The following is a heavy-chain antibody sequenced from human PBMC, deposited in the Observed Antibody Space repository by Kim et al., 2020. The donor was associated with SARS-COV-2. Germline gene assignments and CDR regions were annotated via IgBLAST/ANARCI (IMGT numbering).Heavy chain of an antibody. D-gene: IGHD4-4*01. Sequence: GGSLRLSCAASGFTFSSYAMSWVRQAPGKGLEWVSAISGSGGSTYYADSVKGRFTISRDNSKNTLYLQMNSLRAEDTAVYYCAKDRTRSNSPFYYFDYWGQGTLVTVSS. CDR3: AKDRTRSNSPFYYFDY. CDR2: ISGSGGST. J-gene: IGHJ4*02. CDR1: GFTFSSYA. V-gene: IGHV3-23*01.